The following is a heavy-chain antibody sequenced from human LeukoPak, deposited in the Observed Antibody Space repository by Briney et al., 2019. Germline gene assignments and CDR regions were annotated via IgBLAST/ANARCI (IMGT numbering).Heavy chain of an antibody. CDR2: IIPIFGTA. Sequence: ASVTVSCKASGGTFSSYAISWVRQAPGQGLEWMGGIIPIFGTANYAQKFQGRVTITADESTSTAYMELSSLRSEDTAVYYCARGATGGYNPVDYWGQGTLVTVSS. CDR3: ARGATGGYNPVDY. J-gene: IGHJ4*02. D-gene: IGHD5-24*01. CDR1: GGTFSSYA. V-gene: IGHV1-69*13.